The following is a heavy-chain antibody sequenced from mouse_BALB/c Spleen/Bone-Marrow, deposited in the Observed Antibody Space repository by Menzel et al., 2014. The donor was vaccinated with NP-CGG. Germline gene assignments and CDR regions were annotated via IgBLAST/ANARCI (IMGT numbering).Heavy chain of an antibody. D-gene: IGHD2-12*01. Sequence: VKLVESGAELVKPGASVRLSCKASGYNFSDYIIYWVKQRSGQGLEWIGWFYPGSGSIKYNEKFKDKATLTADKSSRTVYMELSRLTPEDSAVYFCARHEDLDIRRRLGAMDYWGQGTSVTVSS. V-gene: IGHV1-62-2*01. CDR3: ARHEDLDIRRRLGAMDY. CDR1: GYNFSDYI. J-gene: IGHJ4*01. CDR2: FYPGSGSI.